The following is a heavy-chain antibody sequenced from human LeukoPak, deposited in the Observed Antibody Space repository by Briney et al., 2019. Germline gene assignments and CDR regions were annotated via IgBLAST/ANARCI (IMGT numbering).Heavy chain of an antibody. Sequence: SETLSLTCAVYGGSFSGYYWSWIRQPAGKGLEWIGRIYTSGSTNYNPSLKSRVTISVDTSKNQFSLKLSPVTAADTAVYYCARGGNYYYDSSGPNEGDYWGQGTLVTVSS. D-gene: IGHD3-22*01. CDR2: IYTSGST. CDR3: ARGGNYYYDSSGPNEGDY. V-gene: IGHV4-59*10. CDR1: GGSFSGYY. J-gene: IGHJ4*02.